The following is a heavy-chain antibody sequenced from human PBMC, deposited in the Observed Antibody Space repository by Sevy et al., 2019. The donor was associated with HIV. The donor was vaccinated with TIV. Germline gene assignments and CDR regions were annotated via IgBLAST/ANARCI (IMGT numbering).Heavy chain of an antibody. V-gene: IGHV3-48*01. CDR3: ARERTLHY. Sequence: GGSLRLSCAASGFTFSTYSMIWVRQAPGKGLEWISYISSSSGTIYYADSVKGRFTISRDSAKNSLYLQMNSLRAEDTAVYYCARERTLHYWGQGTLVTVSS. J-gene: IGHJ4*02. CDR2: ISSSSGTI. D-gene: IGHD4-4*01. CDR1: GFTFSTYS.